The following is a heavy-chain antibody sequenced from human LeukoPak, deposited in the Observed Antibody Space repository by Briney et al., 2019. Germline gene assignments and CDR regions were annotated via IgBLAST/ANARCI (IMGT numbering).Heavy chain of an antibody. CDR2: IYYSGST. V-gene: IGHV4-59*01. D-gene: IGHD3-9*01. CDR3: ARAHYDILTGYYHDAFDI. CDR1: GGSIRSYY. Sequence: PSETLSLTCTVSGGSIRSYYWSWIRQPPGKGLEWIGYIYYSGSTNYNPSLKSRVTISVDTSKNQSSLNLSTVTAADTAVYYCARAHYDILTGYYHDAFDIWGQGTMVTVSS. J-gene: IGHJ3*02.